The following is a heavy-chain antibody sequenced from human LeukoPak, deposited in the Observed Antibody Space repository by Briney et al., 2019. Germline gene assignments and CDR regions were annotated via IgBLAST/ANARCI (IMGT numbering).Heavy chain of an antibody. Sequence: SETLSLTCTVSGGSISSYYWSWIRQPPGKGLEWIGYIYYSGSTNYNPSLKSRVTISVDTSKNQFSLKLSSVTAADTAVYYCARGPPVDWNLFQYYYYYMDVWGKGTTVTVSS. CDR2: IYYSGST. D-gene: IGHD1-1*01. V-gene: IGHV4-59*12. CDR1: GGSISSYY. J-gene: IGHJ6*03. CDR3: ARGPPVDWNLFQYYYYYMDV.